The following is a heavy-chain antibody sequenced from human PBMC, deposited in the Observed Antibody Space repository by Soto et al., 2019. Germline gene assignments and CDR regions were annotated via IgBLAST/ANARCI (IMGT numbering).Heavy chain of an antibody. CDR2: IDPSDSYT. CDR3: ARHYPGQLPFDY. J-gene: IGHJ4*02. V-gene: IGHV5-10-1*01. D-gene: IGHD1-1*01. CDR1: GYSFTTYW. Sequence: GESLKISCKGSGYSFTTYWITWVRQLPGKGLEWMGRIDPSDSYTNYSPSFQAHVTISADKSISTAYLQWSSLKASDTAMYYCARHYPGQLPFDYWGQGTLVTVSS.